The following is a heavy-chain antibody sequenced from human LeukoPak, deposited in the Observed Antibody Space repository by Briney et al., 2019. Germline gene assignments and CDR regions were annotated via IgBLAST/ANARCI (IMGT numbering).Heavy chain of an antibody. D-gene: IGHD5-18*01. V-gene: IGHV1-46*01. CDR1: GYTFTNFY. Sequence: GASVKVSCKASGYTFTNFYIHWVRQAPGQGLEWMGIINPRNSGTSYAQEFQGRVTMTRDTSTSTVYMDLSSLRSEDTAVYYCARDGIQLWSNDPYYFEYWGQGTLVTVSS. CDR3: ARDGIQLWSNDPYYFEY. J-gene: IGHJ4*02. CDR2: INPRNSGT.